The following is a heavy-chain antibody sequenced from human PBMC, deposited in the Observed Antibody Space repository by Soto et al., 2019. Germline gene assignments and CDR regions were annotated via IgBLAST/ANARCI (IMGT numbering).Heavy chain of an antibody. D-gene: IGHD2-15*01. V-gene: IGHV3-21*01. Sequence: GVSLLISCASSVFTFSSYSMNWVRQAPGKGLEWVSSISSSSSYIYYADSVKGRFTISRDNAKNSLYLQMNSLRAEDTAVYYCARDSGYCDPWGQGTMVTVSS. J-gene: IGHJ5*02. CDR1: VFTFSSYS. CDR3: ARDSGYCDP. CDR2: ISSSSSYI.